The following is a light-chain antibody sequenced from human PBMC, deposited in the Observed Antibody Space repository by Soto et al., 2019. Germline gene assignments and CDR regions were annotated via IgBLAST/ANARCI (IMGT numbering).Light chain of an antibody. V-gene: IGLV7-43*01. CDR2: STD. Sequence: QAVVTQEPSLTVSPGGTVTLTCASSTGAVTSGHYTNWLQQKPGQAPRALIYSTDTKHSWTPARFSGSLLGGKAALTLSGAQPEDEPDYYCLLYYGGAVIFGGGTKLTVL. CDR1: TGAVTSGHY. J-gene: IGLJ2*01. CDR3: LLYYGGAVI.